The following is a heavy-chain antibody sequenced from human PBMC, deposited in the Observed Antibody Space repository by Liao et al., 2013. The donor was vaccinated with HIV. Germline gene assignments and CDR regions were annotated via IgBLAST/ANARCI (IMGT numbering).Heavy chain of an antibody. J-gene: IGHJ3*02. D-gene: IGHD6-13*01. Sequence: QVQLQESGPGLVKPSQTLSLTCTVSGGSISSGNYYWSWIRQPPGKGLEWIGEVSHSGGTNYNPSLKSRVTISVDTSRNQFSLKLSSVTAADTAVYYCGVLHIAAGDTDAFDTWGQGTMVTVSS. CDR1: GGSISSGNYY. CDR2: VSHSGGT. CDR3: GVLHIAAGDTDAFDT. V-gene: IGHV4-30-4*08.